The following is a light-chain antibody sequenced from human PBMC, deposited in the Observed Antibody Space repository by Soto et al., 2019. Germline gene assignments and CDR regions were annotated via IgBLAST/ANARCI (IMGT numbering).Light chain of an antibody. CDR2: DVN. J-gene: IGLJ1*01. V-gene: IGLV2-14*03. CDR3: RSYTSSSTHV. Sequence: QSVLTQPASVSGSPGQSIAISCTGTSSDVGGYDYVSWYQQLPGKAPKLMIYDVNNRPSGASNRFSGSKSGNTASLTISGLQAEDEADYYCRSYTSSSTHVFGTGTKVNVL. CDR1: SSDVGGYDY.